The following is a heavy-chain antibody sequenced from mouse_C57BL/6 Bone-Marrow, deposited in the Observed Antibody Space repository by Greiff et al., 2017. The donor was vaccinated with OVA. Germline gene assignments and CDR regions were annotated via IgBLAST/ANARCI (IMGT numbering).Heavy chain of an antibody. CDR2: IDPANGNT. Sequence: VQLKESGAELVRPGASVTLSCTASGFNIKNTYMHWVKQRPEQGLEWIGRIDPANGNTKYAPKFQGKATITADTSSKTASLQLSSLTSEDTAIDYCASGSNYDSMDYWGQGTSVTVSS. CDR1: GFNIKNTY. D-gene: IGHD2-5*01. V-gene: IGHV14-3*01. CDR3: ASGSNYDSMDY. J-gene: IGHJ4*01.